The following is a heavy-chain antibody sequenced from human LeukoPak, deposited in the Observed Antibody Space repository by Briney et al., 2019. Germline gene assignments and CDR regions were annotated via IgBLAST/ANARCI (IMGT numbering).Heavy chain of an antibody. CDR3: ARDLVSVAAPDHYYYYMDV. J-gene: IGHJ6*03. V-gene: IGHV3-74*01. CDR1: GFTFSSYW. Sequence: PGGSLRLSCAASGFTFSSYWMHWVRQAPGKGLVWVSHIKSDGSSTTYADCVKGRFTISRDNAKNTLYLLMNSLRAEDTAVYFCARDLVSVAAPDHYYYYMDVWGRGTTVTVSS. D-gene: IGHD6-6*01. CDR2: IKSDGSST.